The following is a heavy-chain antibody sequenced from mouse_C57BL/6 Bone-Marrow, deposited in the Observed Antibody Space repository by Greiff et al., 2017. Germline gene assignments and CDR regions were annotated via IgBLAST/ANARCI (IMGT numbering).Heavy chain of an antibody. CDR1: GFNIKDDY. J-gene: IGHJ4*01. V-gene: IGHV14-4*01. CDR3: TFYGSSSMDY. CDR2: IDPENGDT. D-gene: IGHD1-1*01. Sequence: VQLQQSGAELVRPGASVKLSCTASGFNIKDDYMHWVKQRPEQGLEWIGWIDPENGDTEYASKFQGKATITADTSSNTAYLQLSSLTSEDTAVYYCTFYGSSSMDYWGQGTSVTVSS.